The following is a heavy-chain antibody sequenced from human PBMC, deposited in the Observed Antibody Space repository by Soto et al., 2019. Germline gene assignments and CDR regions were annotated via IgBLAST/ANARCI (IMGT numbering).Heavy chain of an antibody. Sequence: PGESLKISCKGSGYSFTSYWIGWVRQMPGKGLEWMGIIYPGDSDTRYSPSFQGQVTISADKSISTAYLQWSSLKASDTAMFYCARQRGTVVTAPNWFDPWGQGTLVTVSS. CDR1: GYSFTSYW. CDR2: IYPGDSDT. D-gene: IGHD2-21*02. V-gene: IGHV5-51*01. CDR3: ARQRGTVVTAPNWFDP. J-gene: IGHJ5*02.